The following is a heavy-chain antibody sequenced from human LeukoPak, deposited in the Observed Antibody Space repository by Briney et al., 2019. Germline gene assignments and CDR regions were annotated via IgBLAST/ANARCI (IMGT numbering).Heavy chain of an antibody. Sequence: SETLSLTCAVSGGSISSSNWWSWVRQPPGKGLEWIGEIYHSGSTNYNPSLKSRVTISVDTSKNQFSLKLSSVTAADTAVYYCARDNWNYGSSMDVWGQGTTVTVSS. D-gene: IGHD1-7*01. CDR2: IYHSGST. J-gene: IGHJ6*02. CDR3: ARDNWNYGSSMDV. CDR1: GGSISSSNW. V-gene: IGHV4-4*02.